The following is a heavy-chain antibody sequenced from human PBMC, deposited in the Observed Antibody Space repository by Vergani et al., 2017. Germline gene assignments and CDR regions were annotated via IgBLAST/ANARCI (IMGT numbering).Heavy chain of an antibody. J-gene: IGHJ5*02. D-gene: IGHD3-10*01. CDR2: IYYSVST. Sequence: QVQLQESGPGLVKPSQTLSLTCTVSGGSISSGDYYWSWIRQPPGKGLEWIGYIYYSVSTYYNPSLKSRVTISVDTSKNQFSLKLSSVTAAATAVYYCARVGAMVLDHWFDPWGQGTLVTVSS. CDR3: ARVGAMVLDHWFDP. CDR1: GGSISSGDYY. V-gene: IGHV4-30-4*01.